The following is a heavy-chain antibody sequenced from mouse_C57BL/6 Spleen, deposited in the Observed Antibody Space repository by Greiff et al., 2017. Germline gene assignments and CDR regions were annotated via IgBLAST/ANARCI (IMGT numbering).Heavy chain of an antibody. CDR1: GYAFSSYW. CDR2: IYPGDGDT. Sequence: QVQLQQSGAELVKPGASVKISCKASGYAFSSYWMNWVKQRPGKGLEGIGQIYPGDGDTNYNGKFKGKATLTADKSSSTAYMQLSSLTSEDSAVYFCARRSRIYDGYFYYAMDYWGQGTSVTVSS. J-gene: IGHJ4*01. CDR3: ARRSRIYDGYFYYAMDY. V-gene: IGHV1-80*01. D-gene: IGHD2-3*01.